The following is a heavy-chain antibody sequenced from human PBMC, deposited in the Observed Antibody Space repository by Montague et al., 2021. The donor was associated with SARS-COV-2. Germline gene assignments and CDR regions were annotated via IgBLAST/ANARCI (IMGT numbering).Heavy chain of an antibody. CDR3: ARLPYFYDSTHAFDI. V-gene: IGHV4-39*01. Sequence: SETLSPTCTVSGGSISSSSYYWGWIRQPPGKGLEWIGNIFYSGSTYYNTSLKSRVTISVDTSKNQFSLGLSSVTAADTAVYYCARLPYFYDSTHAFDIWGQGTMVTVSS. CDR2: IFYSGST. D-gene: IGHD3-22*01. CDR1: GGSISSSSYY. J-gene: IGHJ3*02.